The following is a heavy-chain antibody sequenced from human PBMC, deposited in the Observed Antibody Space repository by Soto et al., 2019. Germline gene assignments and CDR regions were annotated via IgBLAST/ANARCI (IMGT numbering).Heavy chain of an antibody. CDR1: GVTFSSFA. CDR3: ARSTGSRFRNGTHSFNWFDP. J-gene: IGHJ5*02. Sequence: QVQLVQSGAEVKQPGSSVKVSCQASGVTFSSFAISWVRQAPGQGLEWMGGIIPIFRTPNYAQNFQGRVTITADEATSSFYMELSRHRSKDTAEYDCARSTGSRFRNGTHSFNWFDPWGKGTLVTVSS. CDR2: IIPIFRTP. D-gene: IGHD1-26*01. V-gene: IGHV1-69*01.